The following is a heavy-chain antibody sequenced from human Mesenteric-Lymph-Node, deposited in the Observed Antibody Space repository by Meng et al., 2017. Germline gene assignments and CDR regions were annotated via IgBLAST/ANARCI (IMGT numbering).Heavy chain of an antibody. CDR3: ARDLRYSSGFYGMDV. J-gene: IGHJ6*02. D-gene: IGHD6-25*01. V-gene: IGHV3-23*01. CDR1: GFTFSDYY. CDR2: ISGSGGST. Sequence: GGSLRLSCAASGFTFSDYYMSWIRQAPGKGLEWVSAISGSGGSTYYADSVKGRFTISRDNSKNTLYLQMNSLRAEDTAVYYCARDLRYSSGFYGMDVWGQGTTVTVSS.